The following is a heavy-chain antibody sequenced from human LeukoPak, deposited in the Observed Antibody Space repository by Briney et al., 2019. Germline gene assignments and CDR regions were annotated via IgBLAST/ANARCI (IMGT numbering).Heavy chain of an antibody. Sequence: PGGSLRLSCAASGFTFFSYTMNWVRQAPGKGLEWVSAISGSGGSTYYADSVKGRFTISRDNSKNTLYLQMNSLRAEDTAVYYCAKANVKYCSGGSCFDAFDIWGQGTMVTVSS. D-gene: IGHD2-15*01. V-gene: IGHV3-23*01. CDR2: ISGSGGST. CDR1: GFTFFSYT. CDR3: AKANVKYCSGGSCFDAFDI. J-gene: IGHJ3*02.